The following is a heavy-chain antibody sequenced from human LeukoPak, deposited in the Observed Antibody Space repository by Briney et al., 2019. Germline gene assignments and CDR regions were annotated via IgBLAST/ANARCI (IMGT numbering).Heavy chain of an antibody. CDR2: IYYSGST. V-gene: IGHV4-31*03. CDR3: ARDSTFYYYGMDV. J-gene: IGHJ6*02. Sequence: SQTLSLTCTVSGGSISSGGYYWSWIRQHPGKGLEWIGYIYYSGSTYYNPSLKSRVTISVDTSKNQFSLKLSSVTAADTAVYYCARDSTFYYYGMDVWGQGTTVTVSS. CDR1: GGSISSGGYY.